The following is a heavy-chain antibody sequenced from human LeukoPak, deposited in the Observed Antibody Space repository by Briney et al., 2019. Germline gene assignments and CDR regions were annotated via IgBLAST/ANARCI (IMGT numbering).Heavy chain of an antibody. D-gene: IGHD3-22*01. CDR3: SKPKMIELLIDY. Sequence: PGGSLRLSCVASGFTFMSYGMHWVRQSPGKGLEWVAGISFDGSNEYYADSVKGRFTIARDNSKNTLYMQMNSLRAEDTAVYYCSKPKMIELLIDYWGQGTLVTVSS. CDR1: GFTFMSYG. CDR2: ISFDGSNE. J-gene: IGHJ4*02. V-gene: IGHV3-30*18.